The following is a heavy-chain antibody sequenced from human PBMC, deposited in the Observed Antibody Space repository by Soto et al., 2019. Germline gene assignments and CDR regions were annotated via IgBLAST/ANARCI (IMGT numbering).Heavy chain of an antibody. CDR2: IYTSGST. V-gene: IGHV4-4*07. CDR1: GGSIISYY. CDR3: ARGNSNPYYYHYYGMDV. Sequence: SETLSLTCTVSGGSIISYYWSWIRQPAGKGLEWIGRIYTSGSTNYNPSLKSRVTMSVDTSKNQFSLKLSSVTAADTAVYYCARGNSNPYYYHYYGMDVWGQGTTVTVSS. J-gene: IGHJ6*01.